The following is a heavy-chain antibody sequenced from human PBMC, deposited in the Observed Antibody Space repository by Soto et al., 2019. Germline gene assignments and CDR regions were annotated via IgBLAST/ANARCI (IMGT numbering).Heavy chain of an antibody. CDR1: GFTVKSNY. Sequence: EVQVLATGGGLIQPGGSRRLSCAASGFTVKSNYMSWVRQAPGEGLQWVSITNTGGTTYYADSVKGRFTVSRDNSKNTLYLQMNSLRGEDTAVYYCAKGDGFILAVWGQGTTVSVS. CDR2: TNTGGTT. V-gene: IGHV3-53*02. CDR3: AKGDGFILAV. D-gene: IGHD1-26*01. J-gene: IGHJ6*02.